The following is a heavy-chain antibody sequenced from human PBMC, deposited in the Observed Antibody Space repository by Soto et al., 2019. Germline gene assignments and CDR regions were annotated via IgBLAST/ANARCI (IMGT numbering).Heavy chain of an antibody. CDR1: GYPFTGYY. CDR3: ARDVSSSGNYDFWSGPRRFDY. J-gene: IGHJ4*02. D-gene: IGHD3-3*01. Sequence: ASVKVSCKASGYPFTGYYMHWVRQAPGQGLEWMGWINPNSGGTNYAQKFQGRVTMTRDTSISTAYMELSRLRSDDTAVYYCARDVSSSGNYDFWSGPRRFDYWGQGTLVTVSS. V-gene: IGHV1-2*02. CDR2: INPNSGGT.